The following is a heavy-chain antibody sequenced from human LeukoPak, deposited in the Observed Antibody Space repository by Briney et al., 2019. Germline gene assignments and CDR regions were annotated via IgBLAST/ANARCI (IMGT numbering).Heavy chain of an antibody. CDR3: ARLNYDYVWGSSKFDY. V-gene: IGHV3-7*01. Sequence: GRCLRLSCAASGFTFSSYWMSWVRQAPGKGRVWVANIKQDGSEKYYVDSVKGRFTISRDNAKNSLYLQMNSLRAEDTAVYYCARLNYDYVWGSSKFDYWGQGTLVTVSS. D-gene: IGHD3-16*01. CDR1: GFTFSSYW. J-gene: IGHJ4*02. CDR2: IKQDGSEK.